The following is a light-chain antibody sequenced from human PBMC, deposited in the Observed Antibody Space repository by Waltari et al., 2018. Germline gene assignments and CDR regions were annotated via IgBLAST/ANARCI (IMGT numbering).Light chain of an antibody. CDR1: QSVSDW. V-gene: IGKV1-5*03. CDR3: QQYNDYGTWT. CDR2: EAS. Sequence: DIQMTQSPSTLSASVGDTVTITCRASQSVSDWLAWYQHKPGKAPKVLIYEASSLKSGVPSRFSGSGSGTEFTLTINSLQPDDFATYYCQQYNDYGTWTFGQGTKVEIK. J-gene: IGKJ1*01.